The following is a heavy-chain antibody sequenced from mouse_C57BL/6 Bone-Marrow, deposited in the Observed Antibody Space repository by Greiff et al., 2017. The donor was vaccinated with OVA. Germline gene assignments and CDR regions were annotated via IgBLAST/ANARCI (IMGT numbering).Heavy chain of an antibody. D-gene: IGHD4-1*01. J-gene: IGHJ2*01. CDR2: IWWGDDK. CDR1: GFSLSTFGMG. CDR3: ARIRANWDPIDD. V-gene: IGHV8-8*01. Sequence: QVTLKVSGPGILQPSQTLSLTCSFSGFSLSTFGMGVGWLRQPSGKGLVWLAHIWWGDDKYYNPALKSRLTITKDTSKNQVLLNISNGDTADTATYYCARIRANWDPIDDWGQGTTLTVSS.